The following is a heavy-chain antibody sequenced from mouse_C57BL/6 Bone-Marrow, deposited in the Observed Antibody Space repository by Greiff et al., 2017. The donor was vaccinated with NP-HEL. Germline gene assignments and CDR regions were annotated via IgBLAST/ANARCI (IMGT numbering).Heavy chain of an antibody. CDR3: AKEVMTTRFAY. CDR1: GFTFSSYA. Sequence: EVKVVESGGGLVKPGGSLKLSCAASGFTFSSYAMSWVRQTPGKRLEWVATISDGGSYTYYPDNVKGPFTISRDNAKNHLYLQISHLNSEDTAMYYCAKEVMTTRFAYWGQGTLVTVSA. J-gene: IGHJ3*01. CDR2: ISDGGSYT. V-gene: IGHV5-4*03. D-gene: IGHD2-4*01.